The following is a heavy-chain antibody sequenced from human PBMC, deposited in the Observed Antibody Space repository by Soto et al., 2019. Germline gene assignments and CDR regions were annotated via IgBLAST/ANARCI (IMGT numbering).Heavy chain of an antibody. Sequence: GESLKISCKGSGYSFTSYWIGWVRQMPGKGLEWMGIIYPGDSDTRYSPSFQGQVTISADKSINTAYLQWSSLKPSDTATYFCARQAYTYSFDSWGQGTMVTVSS. CDR2: IYPGDSDT. V-gene: IGHV5-51*01. D-gene: IGHD5-18*01. J-gene: IGHJ4*02. CDR1: GYSFTSYW. CDR3: ARQAYTYSFDS.